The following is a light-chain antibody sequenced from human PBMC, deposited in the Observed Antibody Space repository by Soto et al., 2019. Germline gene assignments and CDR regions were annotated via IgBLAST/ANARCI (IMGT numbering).Light chain of an antibody. CDR1: QSVSSS. J-gene: IGKJ4*01. CDR2: DAS. V-gene: IGKV3-11*01. CDR3: QQRSNWLT. Sequence: EIVLTQSPATLSLSPGERATLSCRASQSVSSSLAWYQQKPGQAPRLLIYDASNRATGIPARFSGSGSGTDFTLTISSLEPVDFAVYYCQQRSNWLTFGGGTKVEIK.